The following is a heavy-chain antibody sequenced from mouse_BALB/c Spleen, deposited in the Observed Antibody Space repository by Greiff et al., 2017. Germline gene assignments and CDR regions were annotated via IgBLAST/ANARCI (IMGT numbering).Heavy chain of an antibody. CDR3: ARGNYRYSYAMDY. CDR2: ISNGGGST. D-gene: IGHD2-14*01. CDR1: GFTFSSYT. J-gene: IGHJ4*01. V-gene: IGHV5-12-2*01. Sequence: EVQRVESGGGLVQPGGSLKLSCAASGFTFSSYTMSWVRQTPEKRLEWVAYISNGGGSTYYPDTVKGRFTISRDNAKNTLYLQMSSLKSEDTAMYYCARGNYRYSYAMDYWGQGTSVTVSS.